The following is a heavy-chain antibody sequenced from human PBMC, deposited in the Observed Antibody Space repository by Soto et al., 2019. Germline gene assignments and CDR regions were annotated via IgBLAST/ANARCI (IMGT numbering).Heavy chain of an antibody. J-gene: IGHJ6*02. Sequence: QVQLVQSGAEVKKPGASVKVSCKASGYTFTSYGISWVRQAPGQGLEWMGWISAYNGNTNYAQKLQGRVTMTTDTATSTAYMEVRSLRSDDTAVYYCARRSLPGTTVDYYYYGMDVWGQGTTVTVSS. CDR3: ARRSLPGTTVDYYYYGMDV. V-gene: IGHV1-18*01. CDR1: GYTFTSYG. D-gene: IGHD1-1*01. CDR2: ISAYNGNT.